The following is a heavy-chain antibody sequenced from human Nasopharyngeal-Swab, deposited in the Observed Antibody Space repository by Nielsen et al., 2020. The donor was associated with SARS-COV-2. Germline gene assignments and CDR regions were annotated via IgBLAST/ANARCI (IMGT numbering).Heavy chain of an antibody. D-gene: IGHD6-13*01. Sequence: GESLKISCVGSGFTFSDYYMSWIRQAPGKGLEWVSYISDSGTTMYADSVKGRFTISRDNARKSVYLQLNSLRAEDMAVYYCARGPSSSRFDPRGQGALVTVSS. CDR2: ISDSGTTM. CDR1: GFTFSDYY. CDR3: ARGPSSSRFDP. J-gene: IGHJ5*02. V-gene: IGHV3-11*01.